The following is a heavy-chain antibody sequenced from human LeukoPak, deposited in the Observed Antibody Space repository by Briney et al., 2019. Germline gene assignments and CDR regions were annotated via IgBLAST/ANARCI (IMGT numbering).Heavy chain of an antibody. D-gene: IGHD2-2*01. V-gene: IGHV1-46*01. J-gene: IGHJ6*03. CDR3: ARAVAVVPPAWDYYYYMDV. CDR1: GYTFTSYY. CDR2: INPSGGST. Sequence: ASVKVSCKASGYTFTSYYMHWVRQAPGQGLEWMGIINPSGGSTSYAQKFQGRVTMTTDTSTSTAYMELRSLRSDDTAVYYCARAVAVVPPAWDYYYYMDVWGKGTTVTVSS.